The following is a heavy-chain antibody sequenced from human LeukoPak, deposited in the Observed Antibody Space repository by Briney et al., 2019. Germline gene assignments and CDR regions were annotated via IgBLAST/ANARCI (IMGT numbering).Heavy chain of an antibody. Sequence: GGSLRLSCAASGFTFSNAWMSWVRQAPGKGLEWVSYISSSGSTIYYADSVKGRFTISRDNAKNSLYLQMNSLRAEDTAVYYCARGSGWYGLDDYWGQGTLVTVSS. D-gene: IGHD6-19*01. J-gene: IGHJ4*02. V-gene: IGHV3-11*04. CDR2: ISSSGSTI. CDR3: ARGSGWYGLDDY. CDR1: GFTFSNAW.